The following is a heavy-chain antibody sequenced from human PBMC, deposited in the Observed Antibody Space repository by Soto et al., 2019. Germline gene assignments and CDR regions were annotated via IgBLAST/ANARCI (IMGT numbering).Heavy chain of an antibody. CDR1: GFTFSNAW. Sequence: EVQLVESGGGLVKPGGSLRLSCAASGFTFSNAWMSWVRQAPGKGLEWVGRIKSKTDGGTTDYAAPVKGRFTISRDDSKNTLYLQMTSLRAEDTALYYCARDQQRGLDFWGQGTLVTVSS. CDR3: ARDQQRGLDF. D-gene: IGHD3-22*01. V-gene: IGHV3-15*01. J-gene: IGHJ4*02. CDR2: IKSKTDGGTT.